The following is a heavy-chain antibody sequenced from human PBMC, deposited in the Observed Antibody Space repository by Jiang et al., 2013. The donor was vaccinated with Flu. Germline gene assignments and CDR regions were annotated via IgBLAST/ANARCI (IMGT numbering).Heavy chain of an antibody. CDR3: ARDRAAYASIHWNPEDVF. Sequence: GAEVKKPGASVKVSCKASGYNFANYGIAWVRQAPGKGLEWMGWISGPTGRATSAQKFEGRVFMTSDASTSTSHMELRSLSSDDTAVYYCARDRAAYASIHWNPEDVFWGQGTPVTVSS. J-gene: IGHJ4*02. V-gene: IGHV1-18*01. CDR2: ISGPTGRA. D-gene: IGHD1-1*01. CDR1: GYNFANYG.